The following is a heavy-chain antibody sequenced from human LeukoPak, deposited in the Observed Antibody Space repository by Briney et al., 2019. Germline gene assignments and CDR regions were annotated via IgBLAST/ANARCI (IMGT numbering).Heavy chain of an antibody. CDR3: ARSGGSGWDEGFDY. V-gene: IGHV5-51*01. CDR2: IYLGDSDT. CDR1: GYNFSSYW. D-gene: IGHD6-19*01. J-gene: IGHJ4*02. Sequence: GASLQISCEGSGYNFSSYWIAWVRQLPGKGLEWMGIIYLGDSDTRYSPSFQGQVTISADKSISTAYLQWSSLKASDTATYYCARSGGSGWDEGFDYWGQGTLVTVSS.